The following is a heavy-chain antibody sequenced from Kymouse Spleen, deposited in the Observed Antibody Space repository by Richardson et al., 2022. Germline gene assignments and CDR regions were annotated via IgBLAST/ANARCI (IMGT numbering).Heavy chain of an antibody. CDR1: GGSISSGGYY. D-gene: IGHD3-9*01. CDR2: IYYSGST. J-gene: IGHJ6*02. V-gene: IGHV4-31*03. Sequence: QVQLQESGPGLVKPSQTLSLTCTVSGGSISSGGYYWSWIRQHPGKGLEWIGYIYYSGSTYYNPSLKSRVTISVDTSKNQFSLKLSSVTAADTAVYYCARERARTYYDILTGYPYYYYYGMDVWGQGTTVTVSS. CDR3: ARERARTYYDILTGYPYYYYYGMDV.